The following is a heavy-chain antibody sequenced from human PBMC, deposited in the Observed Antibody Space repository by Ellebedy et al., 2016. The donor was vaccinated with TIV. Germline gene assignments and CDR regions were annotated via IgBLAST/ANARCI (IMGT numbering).Heavy chain of an antibody. J-gene: IGHJ3*02. V-gene: IGHV1-18*01. D-gene: IGHD3-22*01. CDR3: ARDMWRITMIVVRSAFDI. CDR1: GYTFTSYG. CDR2: ISAYNGNT. Sequence: ASVKVSCXASGYTFTSYGISWVRQAPGQGLEWMGWISAYNGNTNYAQKLQGRVTMTTDTSTSTAYMELRSLRSDDTAVYYCARDMWRITMIVVRSAFDIWGQGTMVTVSS.